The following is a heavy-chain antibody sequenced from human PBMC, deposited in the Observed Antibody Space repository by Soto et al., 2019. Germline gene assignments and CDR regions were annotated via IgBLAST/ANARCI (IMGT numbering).Heavy chain of an antibody. D-gene: IGHD2-15*01. CDR2: TYSGGST. CDR3: AMSLVVAAAYYFDY. CDR1: GFTVSSNY. Sequence: GGSLRLSCAASGFTVSSNYMSWVRQAPGKGLEWVSVTYSGGSTYYADSVKGRFTISRDNSKNTLYLQMNSLRAEDTAVYYCAMSLVVAAAYYFDYWGQGTLVTVSS. V-gene: IGHV3-66*01. J-gene: IGHJ4*02.